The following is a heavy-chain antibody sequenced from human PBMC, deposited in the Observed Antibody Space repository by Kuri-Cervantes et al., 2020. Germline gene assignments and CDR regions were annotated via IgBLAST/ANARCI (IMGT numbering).Heavy chain of an antibody. V-gene: IGHV1-69*05. D-gene: IGHD3-3*01. CDR3: ARGNFGVVPTGGLASPNYYYMDV. Sequence: SVKVSCKASGGTFSSYSISWVRQAPGQGLEWMGGIIPIFGTANYAQKFQGRVTITTDESTSTAYMELRSLRSDDTAVYYRARGNFGVVPTGGLASPNYYYMDVWGKGTTVTVSS. CDR1: GGTFSSYS. J-gene: IGHJ6*03. CDR2: IIPIFGTA.